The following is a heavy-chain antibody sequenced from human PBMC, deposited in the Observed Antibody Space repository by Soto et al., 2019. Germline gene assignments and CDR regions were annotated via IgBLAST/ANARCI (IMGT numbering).Heavy chain of an antibody. CDR3: ARTTGWPGFDF. CDR2: IYNGETT. CDR1: GASISRYY. V-gene: IGHV4-4*09. J-gene: IGHJ4*02. D-gene: IGHD6-19*01. Sequence: QVQPQESGPGLVKPSETMSLICTASGASISRYYWSWIWQPPGKGLEWIGHIYNGETTKYNPSLKSRVPISVDTSNTQLSLKLNSVTAADTAVYYCARTTGWPGFDFWGQGTLVTVSS.